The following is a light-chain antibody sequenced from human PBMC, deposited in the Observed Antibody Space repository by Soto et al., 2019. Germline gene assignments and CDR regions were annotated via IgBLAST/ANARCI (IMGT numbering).Light chain of an antibody. CDR1: QGIRNF. J-gene: IGKJ3*01. V-gene: IGKV1-27*01. CDR3: QKYSSVPV. CDR2: AAS. Sequence: DIQMTQSPTSLSASVGDRVTITCRASQGIRNFVAWYQQKPGKAPKLLIYAASTLQSGVPSRFSGSGSGTDVTLTINSLQPEDVATYSCQKYSSVPVFGPGTKVELK.